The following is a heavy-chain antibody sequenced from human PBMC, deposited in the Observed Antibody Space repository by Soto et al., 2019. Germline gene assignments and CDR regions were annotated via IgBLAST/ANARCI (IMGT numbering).Heavy chain of an antibody. V-gene: IGHV4-59*01. CDR3: ATTARYSSGWYRAFDI. D-gene: IGHD6-19*01. Sequence: SETLSLTCPVSGGTISSYYWSWIRQPPGKGLEWIGYIYYSGSTNYNPSLKSRVTISVDTSKNQFSLKLSSVTAADTAVYYCATTARYSSGWYRAFDIWGQGTMVTVSS. CDR1: GGTISSYY. CDR2: IYYSGST. J-gene: IGHJ3*02.